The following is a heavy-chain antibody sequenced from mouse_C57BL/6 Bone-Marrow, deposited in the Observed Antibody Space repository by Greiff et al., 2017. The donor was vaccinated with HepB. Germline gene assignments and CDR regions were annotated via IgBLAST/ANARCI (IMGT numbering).Heavy chain of an antibody. CDR1: GYTFTSYT. V-gene: IGHV1-4*01. Sequence: VQLQESGAELARPGASVKMSCKGSGYTFTSYTMHWVKQRPGQGLEWIGYINPCCGYTKYKQKFKEKATLTADKSSSTAYMRLSSLTSEDSAGYYCASSDGFAYWGQGTLVTVSA. CDR3: ASSDGFAY. J-gene: IGHJ3*01. CDR2: INPCCGYT.